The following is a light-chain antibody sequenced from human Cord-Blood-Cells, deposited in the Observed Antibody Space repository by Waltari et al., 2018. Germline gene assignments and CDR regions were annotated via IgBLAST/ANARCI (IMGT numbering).Light chain of an antibody. J-gene: IGKJ1*01. CDR1: QSISSY. Sequence: DIQMTQPPSSLSASVGARATITCRASQSISSYLNWYQQKPGKAPKLLIYAASSLQSGVPSRFSGSGSGTDFTLTISSLQPEDFATYYCQQSYSTRWTFGQGTKVEIK. V-gene: IGKV1-39*01. CDR3: QQSYSTRWT. CDR2: AAS.